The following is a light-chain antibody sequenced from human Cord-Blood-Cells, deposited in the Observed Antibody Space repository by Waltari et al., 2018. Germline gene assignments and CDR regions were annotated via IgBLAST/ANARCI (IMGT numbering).Light chain of an antibody. V-gene: IGKV1-9*01. J-gene: IGKJ5*01. CDR2: AAS. Sequence: DIQLTQSPSFLSASVGDRVTITCRASQGISSYLAWYQQKPGKAPKLLIYAASTLQSGVPSRFSGSGSGTEFTLTISSLRPEDFATYYCQQLNSYPSLTFGQGTRLEIK. CDR3: QQLNSYPSLT. CDR1: QGISSY.